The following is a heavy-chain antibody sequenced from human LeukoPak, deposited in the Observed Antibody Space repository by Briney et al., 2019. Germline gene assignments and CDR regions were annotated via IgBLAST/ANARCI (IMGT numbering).Heavy chain of an antibody. CDR2: ISSNGGST. V-gene: IGHV3-64D*06. Sequence: GGSLRLSCSASGFTFSSYAMHWVRQAPGKGLEYVSAISSNGGSTYYADSVKGRFTISRDNSKNTLYLQMSSLRAEDTAVYYCVKSKGPATGGMATIYDYWGQGTLVTVSS. CDR3: VKSKGPATGGMATIYDY. CDR1: GFTFSSYA. J-gene: IGHJ4*02. D-gene: IGHD5-24*01.